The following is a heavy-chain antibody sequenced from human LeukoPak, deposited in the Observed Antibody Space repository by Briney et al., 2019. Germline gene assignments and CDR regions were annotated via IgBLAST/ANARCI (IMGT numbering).Heavy chain of an antibody. CDR2: ISGSGGST. J-gene: IGHJ4*02. V-gene: IGHV3-23*01. CDR1: GFTFSSYA. Sequence: GGSLRLSCAASGFTFSSYAMSWVRQAPGKGLEWVSAISGSGGSTHYADSVKGRFTISRDNSKNTLYLQMNSLRAEDTAVYYCAKDDYDFWSGSPDYWGQGTLVTVSS. CDR3: AKDDYDFWSGSPDY. D-gene: IGHD3-3*01.